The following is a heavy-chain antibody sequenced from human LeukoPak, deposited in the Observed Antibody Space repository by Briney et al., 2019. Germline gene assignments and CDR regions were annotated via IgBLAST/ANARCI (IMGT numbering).Heavy chain of an antibody. CDR3: AKDLGYCSSTSCLGGRFDY. CDR2: IRYDGSNK. CDR1: GFTFNSYG. J-gene: IGHJ4*02. Sequence: PGGSLRLSCAASGFTFNSYGMHWVRQAPGKGLERVAFIRYDGSNKYYADSVKGRFTISRDNSKNTLYLQMNSLRAEDTAVYYCAKDLGYCSSTSCLGGRFDYWGQGTLVTVSS. V-gene: IGHV3-30*02. D-gene: IGHD2-2*01.